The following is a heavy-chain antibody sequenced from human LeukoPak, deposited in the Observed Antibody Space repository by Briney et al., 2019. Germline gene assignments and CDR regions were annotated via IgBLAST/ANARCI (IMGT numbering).Heavy chain of an antibody. D-gene: IGHD4-17*01. J-gene: IGHJ1*01. CDR1: GFTFSNYA. CDR2: IRGSGTST. CDR3: AIDPNGVYIGAFDIQS. Sequence: GGSLRPSCVGSGFTFSNYAMMWVRQTQGKRLEWVSAIRGSGTSTFYADSVKGRFTIFRDNFKTTVYLQRANWRADATALYYLAIDPNGVYIGAFDIQSWG. V-gene: IGHV3-23*01.